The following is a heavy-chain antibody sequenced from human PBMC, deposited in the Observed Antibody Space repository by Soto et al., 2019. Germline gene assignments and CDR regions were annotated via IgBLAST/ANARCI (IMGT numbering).Heavy chain of an antibody. CDR2: MNPNSGNT. Sequence: ASVTVSWQAAGYGITSYDINWVRQATGQGLEWMGWMNPNSGNTGYAQKFQGRVTMTRNTSISTAYMELSSLRSEDTAVYYCARSRVWFGEFISLAFDIWGQGTMVTVSS. J-gene: IGHJ3*02. CDR1: GYGITSYD. V-gene: IGHV1-8*01. D-gene: IGHD3-10*01. CDR3: ARSRVWFGEFISLAFDI.